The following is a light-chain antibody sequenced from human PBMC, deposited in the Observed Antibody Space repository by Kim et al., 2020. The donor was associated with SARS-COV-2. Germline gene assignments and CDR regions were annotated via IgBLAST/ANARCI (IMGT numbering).Light chain of an antibody. CDR3: QQYSSYST. Sequence: DIQMTQSPSTLSASVGDTVTITCRASQSISRFLAWYQQKPGKAPKLLIHKASTLENEVPSRFSGSGSGTQFTLTVSSLQPDDFATYYCQQYSSYSTFGQGTKVDIK. V-gene: IGKV1-5*03. CDR1: QSISRF. CDR2: KAS. J-gene: IGKJ1*01.